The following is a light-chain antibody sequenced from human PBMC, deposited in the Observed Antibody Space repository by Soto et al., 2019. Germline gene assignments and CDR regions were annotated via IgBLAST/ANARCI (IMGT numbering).Light chain of an antibody. Sequence: EIVLTQSPVTLSLSPGERATLSCRASQSISSYLAWYQQKAGQAPRLLIYDASSRATGIPNRFSGSGSGTDFTLTITTLEPEDFAVYYCQQYGSSPFTFGQGTRLEIK. CDR1: QSISSY. V-gene: IGKV3-20*01. CDR3: QQYGSSPFT. CDR2: DAS. J-gene: IGKJ5*01.